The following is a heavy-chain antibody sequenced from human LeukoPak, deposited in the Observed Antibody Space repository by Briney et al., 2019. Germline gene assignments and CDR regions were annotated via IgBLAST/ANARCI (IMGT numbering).Heavy chain of an antibody. CDR1: GGSISSGSYY. Sequence: PSQTLSLTCTVSGGSISSGSYYWSWIRQPAGKGLEWIGRIYTSGSTNYNPSLKSRVTISVDMSKNQFSLKLSSVTAADTAVYYCAGGGRADDYWGQGTLVTVSS. V-gene: IGHV4-61*02. D-gene: IGHD3-16*01. J-gene: IGHJ4*02. CDR3: AGGGRADDY. CDR2: IYTSGST.